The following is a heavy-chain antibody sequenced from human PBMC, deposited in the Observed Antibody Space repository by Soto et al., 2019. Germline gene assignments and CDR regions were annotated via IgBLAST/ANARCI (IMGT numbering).Heavy chain of an antibody. J-gene: IGHJ5*02. V-gene: IGHV4-34*01. Sequence: SSETLSLTCAVYGGSFSGYYWSWIRQPPGKGLEWIGEINHSGSTNYNPSLKSRVTISVDTSKNQFSLKLSSVTAADTAVYYCARGISLRYFDWLWYNWFDPWGQGTLVTVSS. D-gene: IGHD3-9*01. CDR3: ARGISLRYFDWLWYNWFDP. CDR2: INHSGST. CDR1: GGSFSGYY.